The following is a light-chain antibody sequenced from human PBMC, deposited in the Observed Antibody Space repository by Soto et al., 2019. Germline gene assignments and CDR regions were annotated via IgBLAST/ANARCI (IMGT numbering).Light chain of an antibody. CDR1: QSVSSN. CDR3: KQYNNWPPWT. J-gene: IGKJ1*01. CDR2: GAY. V-gene: IGKV3-15*01. Sequence: EIVMTQSPATLSVSPGERAPLSCRASQSVSSNLAWYQQKPGQAPRLLIYGAYTRDTGIPARFSGSGSGTEFNLTISSMQSEEFAVYYCKQYNNWPPWTFGQGIKVEIK.